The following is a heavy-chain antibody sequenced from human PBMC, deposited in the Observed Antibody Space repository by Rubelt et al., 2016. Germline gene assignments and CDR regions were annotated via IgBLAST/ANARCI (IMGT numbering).Heavy chain of an antibody. Sequence: EVQLVESGGGLVQPGGSLRLLCAASGFGFSDFAMNWVRQAPGKGLEWVTTIGRNSEYISYADSVKGRFTVFRDKAKNLLYLQMNSLRVEDTALYYCARASPGMDVWGLGTTVTVSS. J-gene: IGHJ6*02. V-gene: IGHV3-21*01. CDR3: ARASPGMDV. CDR2: IGRNSEYI. CDR1: GFGFSDFA. D-gene: IGHD6-6*01.